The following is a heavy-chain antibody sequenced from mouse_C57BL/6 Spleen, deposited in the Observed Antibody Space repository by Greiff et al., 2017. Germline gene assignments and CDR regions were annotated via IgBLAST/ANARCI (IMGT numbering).Heavy chain of an antibody. J-gene: IGHJ3*01. D-gene: IGHD1-1*01. CDR3: AREGRYYQGAY. CDR2: INPNNGGT. CDR1: GYTFTDYN. Sequence: EVKVVESGPELVKPGASVKMSCKASGYTFTDYNMHWVKQSHGKSLEWIGYINPNNGGTSYNQKFKGKATLTVNKSSSTAYMELRSLTSEDSAVYYCAREGRYYQGAYWGQGTLVTVSA. V-gene: IGHV1-22*01.